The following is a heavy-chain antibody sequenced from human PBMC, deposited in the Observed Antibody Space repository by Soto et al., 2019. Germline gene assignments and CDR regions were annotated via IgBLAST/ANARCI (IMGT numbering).Heavy chain of an antibody. D-gene: IGHD5-18*01. CDR3: VRGHSNSYFYFDY. Sequence: EVQLLASGGGLVQPGGSLRLSCAASGFSFSNYAMGWVRQAPGKGLEWVSSMRGSGGDTFYAGSVRGRLTISRDNSQNTGSLQINNLGAEDTALYYCVRGHSNSYFYFDYWGQGNLVTVSS. CDR2: MRGSGGDT. CDR1: GFSFSNYA. V-gene: IGHV3-23*01. J-gene: IGHJ4*02.